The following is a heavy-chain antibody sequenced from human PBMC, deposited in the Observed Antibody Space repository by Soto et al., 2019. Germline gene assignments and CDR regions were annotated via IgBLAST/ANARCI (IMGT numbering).Heavy chain of an antibody. Sequence: SETLSLTCTVSGGSISSGDYYWSWIRQPPGKGLEWIGYIYYSGSTYYNPSLKSRVTISVDTSKNQFSLKLSSVTAADTAVYYCESRTVVTPFIHYWGQGTLVTVSS. D-gene: IGHD2-21*02. V-gene: IGHV4-30-4*01. CDR2: IYYSGST. CDR1: GGSISSGDYY. CDR3: ESRTVVTPFIHY. J-gene: IGHJ4*02.